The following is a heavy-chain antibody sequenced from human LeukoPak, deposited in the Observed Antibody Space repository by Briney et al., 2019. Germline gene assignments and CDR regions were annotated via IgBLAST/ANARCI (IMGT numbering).Heavy chain of an antibody. Sequence: PGGSLRLSCAATGFTFSNYAMSWIRQAPGKGLEWVSVISGSGGRTYYADSVKGRFTISRDNSKNTLYLQMNSLGAEGTAVYYCAKDSREWELLMAYFQHWGQGALVTVSS. D-gene: IGHD1-26*01. J-gene: IGHJ1*01. CDR3: AKDSREWELLMAYFQH. CDR2: ISGSGGRT. V-gene: IGHV3-23*01. CDR1: GFTFSNYA.